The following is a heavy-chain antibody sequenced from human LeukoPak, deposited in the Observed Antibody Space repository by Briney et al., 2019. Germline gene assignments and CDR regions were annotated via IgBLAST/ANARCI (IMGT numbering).Heavy chain of an antibody. CDR3: VTKEPSTSGWSY. V-gene: IGHV3-7*01. Sequence: GGSLRLSCTASGFTFNRDWTAWVRQAPGKGLEWVANVKEDGSEKNYVDSVKGRFTISRDNAENSVYLQMNDLRAEDTGVYYCVTKEPSTSGWSYWGQGTLVTVSS. J-gene: IGHJ4*02. CDR2: VKEDGSEK. D-gene: IGHD6-19*01. CDR1: GFTFNRDW.